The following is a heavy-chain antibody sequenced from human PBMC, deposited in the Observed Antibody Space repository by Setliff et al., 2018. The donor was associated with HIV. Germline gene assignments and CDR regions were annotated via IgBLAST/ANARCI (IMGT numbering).Heavy chain of an antibody. Sequence: KPSETLSLTCALSGYSISNGYYWGWIRQPSGKGLEWIGSIYHSGSTFYNPSLRSRVTISVDTSQDQFSLRLTPVTAADTAVYYCAARNSGNPTRHFDYWGQGTLVTVSS. CDR1: GYSISNGYY. CDR3: AARNSGNPTRHFDY. V-gene: IGHV4-38-2*01. CDR2: IYHSGST. D-gene: IGHD3-10*01. J-gene: IGHJ4*02.